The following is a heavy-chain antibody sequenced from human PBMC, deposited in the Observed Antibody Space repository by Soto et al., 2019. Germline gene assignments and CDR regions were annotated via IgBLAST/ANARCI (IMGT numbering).Heavy chain of an antibody. J-gene: IGHJ4*01. D-gene: IGHD2-15*01. CDR2: MNPSSGET. CDR3: ARLAEYCNGIKCYSNFDF. Sequence: ASVKVSCKTSGYNFTNFDINWVRQAPGRGLVWMGWMNPSSGETGSAQNFQGRVTMTRDIPTRTFFMQLTSLRSEDTAIYYCARLAEYCNGIKCYSNFDFWGRGTQVTVSS. CDR1: GYNFTNFD. V-gene: IGHV1-8*01.